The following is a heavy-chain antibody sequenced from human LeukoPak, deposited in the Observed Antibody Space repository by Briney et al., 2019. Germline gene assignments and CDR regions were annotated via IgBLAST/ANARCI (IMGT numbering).Heavy chain of an antibody. D-gene: IGHD3-22*01. V-gene: IGHV3-64*01. Sequence: GGSLRLSCAASGFTFSSYAMHWVRQAPGKGLEYVSAISSNGGSIYYANSVKGRFTISRDNSKNTLYLQMGSLRAEDMAVYYCARAGGLEYHYYDSSGHDAFDIWGQGTMVTVSS. CDR1: GFTFSSYA. CDR2: ISSNGGSI. J-gene: IGHJ3*02. CDR3: ARAGGLEYHYYDSSGHDAFDI.